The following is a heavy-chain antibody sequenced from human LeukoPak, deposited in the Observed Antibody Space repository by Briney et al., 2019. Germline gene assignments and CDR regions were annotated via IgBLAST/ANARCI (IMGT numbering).Heavy chain of an antibody. CDR1: GFTFSTYS. Sequence: HSGGSLRLSCAASGFTFSTYSMNWVRQAPGKGLEWISYISSSSSTIYYADSVKGRFTISSDNAKNSLYLQMNSLRAEDTAVYYCARWYCSTTTCYSDYWGQGTLVTVSS. V-gene: IGHV3-48*01. CDR2: ISSSSSTI. D-gene: IGHD2-2*01. J-gene: IGHJ4*02. CDR3: ARWYCSTTTCYSDY.